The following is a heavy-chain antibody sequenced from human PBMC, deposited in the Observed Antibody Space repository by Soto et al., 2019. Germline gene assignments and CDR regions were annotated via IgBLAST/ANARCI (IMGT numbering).Heavy chain of an antibody. CDR3: VKKTAGYYPFDF. D-gene: IGHD1-26*01. CDR2: IYHSGGI. Sequence: QVQLQESGSGQVKPSDTLSLTCTVSGYSISSDNWWGWIRQRPGKGLEWIGYIYHSGGIYYNPSLKSRITMSVDVSGNQFSLRLSSVTAVDTAVYYCVKKTAGYYPFDFWGQGTLVTVSS. J-gene: IGHJ4*02. CDR1: GYSISSDNW. V-gene: IGHV4-28*05.